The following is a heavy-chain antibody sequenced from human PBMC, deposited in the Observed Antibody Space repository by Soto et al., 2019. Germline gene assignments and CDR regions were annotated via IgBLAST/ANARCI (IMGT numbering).Heavy chain of an antibody. Sequence: PSETLSLTCAVSGGSISSGGYSWSWIRQPPGKGLEWIGYIYHSGSTYYNPSLKSRVTISVDRSKDQFSLKLSSVTAADTAVYCCAREINYGYNWFDPWGQGTLVTVSS. CDR3: AREINYGYNWFDP. CDR2: IYHSGST. V-gene: IGHV4-30-2*01. D-gene: IGHD4-17*01. CDR1: GGSISSGGYS. J-gene: IGHJ5*02.